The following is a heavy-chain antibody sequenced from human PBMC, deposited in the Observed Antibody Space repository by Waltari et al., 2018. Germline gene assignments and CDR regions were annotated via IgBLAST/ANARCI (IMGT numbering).Heavy chain of an antibody. D-gene: IGHD6-13*01. CDR1: GGTFSSYA. CDR3: AREIPSSWTPDY. Sequence: QVQLVQSGAEVKKPGSSVKVSCKASGGTFSSYAISWVRQAPGPGLEWMGGIIPSFGAANYAQKFQGRFTITADKSTSTAYMELSSLRSEDTAVYYCAREIPSSWTPDYWGQGTLVTVSS. CDR2: IIPSFGAA. V-gene: IGHV1-69*14. J-gene: IGHJ4*02.